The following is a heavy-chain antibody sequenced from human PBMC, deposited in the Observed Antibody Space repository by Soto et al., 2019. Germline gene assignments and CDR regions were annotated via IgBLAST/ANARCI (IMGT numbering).Heavy chain of an antibody. V-gene: IGHV3-23*01. D-gene: IGHD6-19*01. CDR2: ISGSGGST. CDR3: AKAIADSSGQWWYYYGMDV. CDR1: GFTFSSYA. J-gene: IGHJ6*02. Sequence: PGGSLRLSCAASGFTFSSYAMSWVRQAPGKGLEWVSAISGSGGSTYYADSVKGRFTISRDNSKNTLYLQMNSLRAEDTAVYYCAKAIADSSGQWWYYYGMDVWGQGTTVTV.